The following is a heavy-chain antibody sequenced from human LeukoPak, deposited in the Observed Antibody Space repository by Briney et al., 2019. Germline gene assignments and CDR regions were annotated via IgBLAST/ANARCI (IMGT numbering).Heavy chain of an antibody. Sequence: GGSLRLSCVASGFTVSNNGLSWFRQAPGKRLEWVSDISGVGNTYYAESVKGRFTISRDNSKNTLYLQMNSLRAEDTALYYCAKGKEWLSFSGGFDYWGQGTLVTVSS. CDR3: AKGKEWLSFSGGFDY. D-gene: IGHD6-19*01. J-gene: IGHJ4*02. V-gene: IGHV3-23*01. CDR1: GFTVSNNG. CDR2: ISGVGNT.